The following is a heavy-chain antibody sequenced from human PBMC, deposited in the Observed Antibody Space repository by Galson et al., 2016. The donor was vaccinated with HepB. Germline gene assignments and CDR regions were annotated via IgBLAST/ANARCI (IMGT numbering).Heavy chain of an antibody. Sequence: SLRLSCAASGFTFSDYSMNWVRQAPGKGLEWLSYISGTGSTIYSADSVKGRFSISRDNAHKSIYLQMSSLRDEDTAVYYCARSGCSGGSCTAGVYYGMDVWGQGTTVTVSS. CDR2: ISGTGSTI. CDR3: ARSGCSGGSCTAGVYYGMDV. CDR1: GFTFSDYS. V-gene: IGHV3-48*02. J-gene: IGHJ6*02. D-gene: IGHD2-15*01.